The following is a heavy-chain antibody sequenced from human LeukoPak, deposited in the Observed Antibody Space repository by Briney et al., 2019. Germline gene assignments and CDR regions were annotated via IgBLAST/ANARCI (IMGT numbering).Heavy chain of an antibody. Sequence: GGSLRLSCAASGFTFSTYGIHWVRQAPGKGLEYVSAISSNGGSTYYADSVKGRFTISRDNSKNTLYLQMSSLRAEDTAVYYCVKGSYSSGWYGGYFQHWGQGTLVTVSS. J-gene: IGHJ1*01. V-gene: IGHV3-64D*06. CDR3: VKGSYSSGWYGGYFQH. CDR1: GFTFSTYG. CDR2: ISSNGGST. D-gene: IGHD6-19*01.